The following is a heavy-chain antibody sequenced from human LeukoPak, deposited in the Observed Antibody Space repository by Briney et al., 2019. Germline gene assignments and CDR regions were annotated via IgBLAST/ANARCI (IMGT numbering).Heavy chain of an antibody. D-gene: IGHD2-21*02. Sequence: GGSLRLSCAASGFTFSSYWMHWVRQAPGKGLVWVSRINSDGTSTSYADSVKGRFTISRDNAKNTLYLQMNSLRAEDTAVYHCARGACGGDCSLGYWGQGTLVTVSS. CDR2: INSDGTST. CDR1: GFTFSSYW. J-gene: IGHJ4*02. V-gene: IGHV3-74*01. CDR3: ARGACGGDCSLGY.